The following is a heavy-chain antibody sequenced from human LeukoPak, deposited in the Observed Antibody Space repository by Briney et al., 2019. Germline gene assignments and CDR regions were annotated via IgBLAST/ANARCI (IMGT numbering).Heavy chain of an antibody. Sequence: PSETLSLTCTVSGGSISSYYWTWIRQPPGKRMEWIGYIYYRGSTNYNPSLKSRVTISVDTSKNQFSLNLNSVTAADTAVYYCARGGDGYSSGTYWYFDLWGRGTLLTVSS. D-gene: IGHD5-24*01. J-gene: IGHJ2*01. CDR2: IYYRGST. CDR1: GGSISSYY. V-gene: IGHV4-59*01. CDR3: ARGGDGYSSGTYWYFDL.